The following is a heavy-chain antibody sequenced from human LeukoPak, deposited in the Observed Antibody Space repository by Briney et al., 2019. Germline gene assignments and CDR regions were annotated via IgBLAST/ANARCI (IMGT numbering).Heavy chain of an antibody. D-gene: IGHD6-19*01. J-gene: IGHJ4*02. CDR3: ASSSGHLDY. CDR1: GFSVSGDY. CDR2: IYADADST. V-gene: IGHV3-53*01. Sequence: GGSLRLSCAASGFSVSGDYMSWVRQAPGKGLEWVSLIYADADSTYYADSVKGRFIVSRDNSKNTLYLQMNSLRAEDTAVYYCASSSGHLDYWGQGTLVTVSS.